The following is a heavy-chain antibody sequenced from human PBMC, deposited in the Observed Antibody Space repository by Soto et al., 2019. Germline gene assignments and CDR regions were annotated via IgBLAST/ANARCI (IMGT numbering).Heavy chain of an antibody. Sequence: GASVEVSCKASGYTFTIYYMHWVRQAPGQGLEWMGIINPSGGSTSYAQKFQGRVTMTRDTSTSTVYMELSSLRSEDTAVYYCARVGGSKETTPHDAFDIWGQGTMVTVSS. D-gene: IGHD1-1*01. CDR3: ARVGGSKETTPHDAFDI. J-gene: IGHJ3*02. CDR2: INPSGGST. CDR1: GYTFTIYY. V-gene: IGHV1-46*01.